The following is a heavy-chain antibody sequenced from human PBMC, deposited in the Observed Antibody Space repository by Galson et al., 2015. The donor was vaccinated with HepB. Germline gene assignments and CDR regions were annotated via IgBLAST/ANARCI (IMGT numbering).Heavy chain of an antibody. V-gene: IGHV1-24*01. CDR1: GYRLTELS. D-gene: IGHD3-3*01. CDR3: ATDLGWEHRF. Sequence: SVKVSCKVAGYRLTELSMHWVRQAPGKGLEWMGGFDPEDGETIYAQKLQVRITLTEDTSTDTAYMELSSLRSEDTAVYYCATDLGWEHRFWGQGTLVTVSS. CDR2: FDPEDGET. J-gene: IGHJ4*02.